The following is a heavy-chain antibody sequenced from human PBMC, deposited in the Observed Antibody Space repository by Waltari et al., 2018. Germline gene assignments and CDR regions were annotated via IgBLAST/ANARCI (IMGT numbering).Heavy chain of an antibody. CDR3: ARMERDLWSGKDHNMDMDV. V-gene: IGHV5-51*03. D-gene: IGHD3-3*01. CDR1: GYTFANYW. CDR2: IYPGSLPT. Sequence: EVQLVQSGAELKKPGQSLKISCQASGYTFANYWIAWVRQRPGRGLEWMGCIYPGSLPTGYSPSVQAHVTCSVYNSGKTAYLQWSSLKASDTAKYYCARMERDLWSGKDHNMDMDVWGEGTTV. J-gene: IGHJ6*03.